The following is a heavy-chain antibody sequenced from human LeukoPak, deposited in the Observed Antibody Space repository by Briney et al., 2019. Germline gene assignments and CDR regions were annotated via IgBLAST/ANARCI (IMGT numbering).Heavy chain of an antibody. CDR1: GFTFSSYS. CDR2: ISSSSETI. D-gene: IGHD2-15*01. V-gene: IGHV3-48*01. CDR3: AKDPLGYCSGGSCYNSWFDP. Sequence: GGSLRLSCAASGFTFSSYSMNWVRQAPGKGLEWVSYISSSSETIYYTDSVKGRFTISRDNAKNSLYLQMNSLRAEDTAVYYCAKDPLGYCSGGSCYNSWFDPWGQGTLVTVSS. J-gene: IGHJ5*02.